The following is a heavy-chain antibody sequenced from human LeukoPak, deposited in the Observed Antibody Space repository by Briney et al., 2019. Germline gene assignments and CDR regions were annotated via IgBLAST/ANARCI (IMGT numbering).Heavy chain of an antibody. Sequence: PSETLSLTCAVYGGSFSSYYWGWIRQPPGKGLEWIGSIYYSGSTYYNPSLKSRVTISVDTSKNQFSLKLSSVTAADTAVYYCARDLYFFSISTVTTGNGYFDYWGQGTLVTVSS. J-gene: IGHJ4*02. CDR2: IYYSGST. D-gene: IGHD4-17*01. CDR3: ARDLYFFSISTVTTGNGYFDY. CDR1: GGSFSSYY. V-gene: IGHV4-39*07.